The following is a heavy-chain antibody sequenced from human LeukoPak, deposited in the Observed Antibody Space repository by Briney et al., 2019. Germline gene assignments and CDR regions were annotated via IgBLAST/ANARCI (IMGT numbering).Heavy chain of an antibody. V-gene: IGHV2-5*02. CDR2: IYWDDDK. J-gene: IGHJ4*02. Sequence: SGPTLVNPTQTLTLTCTLSGFSLSTSGGDVGWIRQPSGKALEWLALIYWDDDKRYSPSLKSRLTITKDTSKNQVVLTMTNMDPVDTATYYCAHRRRGYSSGWYTGNFDYWGQGTLVTVCS. CDR3: AHRRRGYSSGWYTGNFDY. D-gene: IGHD6-19*01. CDR1: GFSLSTSGGD.